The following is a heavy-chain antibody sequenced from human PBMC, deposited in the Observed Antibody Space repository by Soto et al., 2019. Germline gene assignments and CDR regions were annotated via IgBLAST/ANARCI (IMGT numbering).Heavy chain of an antibody. CDR2: ISYDGSNK. CDR3: ARGYWDSSGYLYHFDY. CDR1: GFTFSSYA. J-gene: IGHJ4*02. D-gene: IGHD3-22*01. V-gene: IGHV3-30-3*01. Sequence: GSLRLSCAASGFTFSSYAMHWVRQAPGKGLEWVAVISYDGSNKYYADSVKGRFTISRDNSKNTLYLQMNSLRAEDTAVYYCARGYWDSSGYLYHFDYWGQGTLVTVSS.